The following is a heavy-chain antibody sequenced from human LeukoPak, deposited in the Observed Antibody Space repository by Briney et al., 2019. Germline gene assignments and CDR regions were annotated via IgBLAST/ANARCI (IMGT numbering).Heavy chain of an antibody. D-gene: IGHD5-18*01. CDR1: GGSFSGYY. CDR2: INHSGST. V-gene: IGHV4-34*01. Sequence: KSSETLSLTCAVYGGSFSGYYWSWIRQPPGKGLEWIGEINHSGSTNYNPSLKSRVTISVDTSKNQFSLKLSSVTAADTAVYYCAREPHVDTAMVATYFDYWGQGTLVTVSS. CDR3: AREPHVDTAMVATYFDY. J-gene: IGHJ4*02.